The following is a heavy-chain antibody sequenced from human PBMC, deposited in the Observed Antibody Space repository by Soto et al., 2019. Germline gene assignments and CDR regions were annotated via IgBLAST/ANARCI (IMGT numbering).Heavy chain of an antibody. CDR1: GFTFSSYG. Sequence: QVQLVESGGGVVQPGRSPRLSCAASGFTFSSYGMHWVRQAPGKGLEWVAVIWYDGSNKYYADSVKGRFTISRDNSKNTLYLQMNSLRAEDTAVYYCARSPPPVAGIDYWGQGTLVTVSS. CDR3: ARSPPPVAGIDY. J-gene: IGHJ4*02. CDR2: IWYDGSNK. V-gene: IGHV3-33*01. D-gene: IGHD6-19*01.